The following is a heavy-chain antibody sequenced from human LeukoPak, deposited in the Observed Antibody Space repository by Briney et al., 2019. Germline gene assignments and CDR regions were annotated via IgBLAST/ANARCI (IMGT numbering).Heavy chain of an antibody. CDR2: ISAYNGNT. CDR3: ARGSYYGDY. CDR1: GGTFSSYA. D-gene: IGHD1-26*01. Sequence: ASVKVSCKASGGTFSSYAISWVRQAPGQGLEWMGWISAYNGNTNYAQKFQGRVTMTRDTSISTAYMELSRLRSDDTAVYYCARGSYYGDYWGQGTLVTASS. J-gene: IGHJ4*02. V-gene: IGHV1-18*01.